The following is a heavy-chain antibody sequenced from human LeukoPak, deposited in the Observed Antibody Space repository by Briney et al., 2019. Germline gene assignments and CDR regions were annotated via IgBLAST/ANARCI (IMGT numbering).Heavy chain of an antibody. V-gene: IGHV4-34*01. Sequence: PSETLSLTCAVYGGPFSGYYWSWIRQPPGKGLEWIGEINHSGSTNYNPSLKSRVTISVDTSKNQFSLKLSSVTAADTAVYYCARGPKTSTQLWLSSQYRKNYYYYYMDVWGKGTTVTVSS. CDR2: INHSGST. CDR3: ARGPKTSTQLWLSSQYRKNYYYYYMDV. J-gene: IGHJ6*03. CDR1: GGPFSGYY. D-gene: IGHD5-18*01.